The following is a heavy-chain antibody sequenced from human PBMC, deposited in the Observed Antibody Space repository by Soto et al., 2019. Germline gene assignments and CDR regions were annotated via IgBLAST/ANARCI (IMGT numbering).Heavy chain of an antibody. CDR1: GFTFSSYA. D-gene: IGHD6-13*01. J-gene: IGHJ3*02. Sequence: QVQLVESGGGMVQPGRSLRLSCAASGFTFSSYAMHWVRQAPGKGLEWVAVISYDGSNKYYADSVKGRFTISRDNSKNTLYLQMNSLRAEDTAVYYCARGASSSWFNHAFDIWGQGTMVTVSS. CDR2: ISYDGSNK. CDR3: ARGASSSWFNHAFDI. V-gene: IGHV3-30-3*01.